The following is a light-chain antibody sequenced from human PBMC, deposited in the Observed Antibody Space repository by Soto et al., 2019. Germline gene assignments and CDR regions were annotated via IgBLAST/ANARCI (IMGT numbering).Light chain of an antibody. CDR3: QQYGSSPWT. V-gene: IGKV3-20*01. J-gene: IGKJ1*01. CDR1: QTIRSNY. CDR2: GAS. Sequence: ETVLTQSPGTLSLSPGERATLSCRASQTIRSNYLAWYRQTPGQAPRLLIYGASNRATGIADRFSGSGSGSDFTLIISRPVPEDFALYYCQQYGSSPWTFGQGTKVEIK.